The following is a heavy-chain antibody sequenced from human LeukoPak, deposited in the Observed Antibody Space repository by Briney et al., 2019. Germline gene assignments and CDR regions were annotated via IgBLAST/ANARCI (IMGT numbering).Heavy chain of an antibody. D-gene: IGHD6-19*01. CDR3: ARDARIAVAGPVDY. Sequence: GGSLRLSSAASGCTFSSYWMSWVRQALGKGLEWVANIKQDGSEKYYVDSVKGRFTISRDNAKNSLYLQMNSLRAEDTAVYYCARDARIAVAGPVDYWGQGTLVTVSS. V-gene: IGHV3-7*01. CDR1: GCTFSSYW. CDR2: IKQDGSEK. J-gene: IGHJ4*02.